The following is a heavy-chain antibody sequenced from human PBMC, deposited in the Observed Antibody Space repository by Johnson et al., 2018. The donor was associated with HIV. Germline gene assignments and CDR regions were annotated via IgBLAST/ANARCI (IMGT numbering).Heavy chain of an antibody. CDR3: AKERGSHSGAFDI. CDR2: ISYGGTYK. Sequence: VQLVESGGGVVQPGRSLRLSCAASGFTFSSYGMHWVRQAPGKGLEWVAVISYGGTYKYYADSVKGRFTISRDNSNNTLYLQMNSLRAEDTAVYYCAKERGSHSGAFDIWGQGTMVTVSS. D-gene: IGHD2-15*01. J-gene: IGHJ3*02. V-gene: IGHV3-30*18. CDR1: GFTFSSYG.